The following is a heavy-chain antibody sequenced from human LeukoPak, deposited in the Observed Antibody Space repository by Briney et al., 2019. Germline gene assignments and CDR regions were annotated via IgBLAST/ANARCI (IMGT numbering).Heavy chain of an antibody. D-gene: IGHD6-19*01. CDR3: ARDAGSGWYYFDS. CDR2: LYPSGGT. Sequence: SETLSLTCTVSGGSISLSFWSWLRQPAGKGLEWVGRLYPSGGTENNHSLKSRVSISLDAPKSQFSLRLTSVTAADTAVYFCARDAGSGWYYFDSWGQGTRVTVSS. J-gene: IGHJ4*02. CDR1: GGSISLSF. V-gene: IGHV4-4*07.